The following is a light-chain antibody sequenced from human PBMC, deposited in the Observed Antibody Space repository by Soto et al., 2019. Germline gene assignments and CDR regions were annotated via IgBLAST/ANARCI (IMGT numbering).Light chain of an antibody. CDR2: AAA. CDR1: QDISSY. J-gene: IGKJ2*01. V-gene: IGKV1-8*01. Sequence: AIRMTQSPSSFSASTGDRVTITCRASQDISSYLAWYQQKVGKAPKLLIYAAATLQRGAPSRFSGDGSGTCFALSISRLQSEDFATYYCQQYFSYPYTFGQGTKLEI. CDR3: QQYFSYPYT.